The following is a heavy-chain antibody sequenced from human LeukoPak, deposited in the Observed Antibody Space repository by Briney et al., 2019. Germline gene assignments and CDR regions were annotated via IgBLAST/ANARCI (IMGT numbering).Heavy chain of an antibody. D-gene: IGHD2-15*01. CDR2: INSDGSTT. CDR3: ARVTAGVVAAKDWYFDL. Sequence: SGGSLRLSCASSGFTFSSYWMHWVRQAPGKGLVWVSRINSDGSTTTYADSVRGRFTISRDNAKNTLYLQMNSLRAEDTAVYYCARVTAGVVAAKDWYFDLWGRGTLVTVSS. V-gene: IGHV3-74*01. CDR1: GFTFSSYW. J-gene: IGHJ2*01.